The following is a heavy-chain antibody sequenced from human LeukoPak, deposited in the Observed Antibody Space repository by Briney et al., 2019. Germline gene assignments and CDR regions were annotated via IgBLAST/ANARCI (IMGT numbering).Heavy chain of an antibody. V-gene: IGHV4-61*02. D-gene: IGHD3-22*01. CDR1: GDSISSGRYY. Sequence: SETLSLTCTVSGDSISSGRYYWTWIRQPAGKGLEWIGRIYPSGNTNYNPSLKSRVTISVDTSKNQFSLRLSSVTAADTAMYYCARENSYYDSSGYYYGSGYFDYWGQGTLVTVSS. J-gene: IGHJ4*02. CDR2: IYPSGNT. CDR3: ARENSYYDSSGYYYGSGYFDY.